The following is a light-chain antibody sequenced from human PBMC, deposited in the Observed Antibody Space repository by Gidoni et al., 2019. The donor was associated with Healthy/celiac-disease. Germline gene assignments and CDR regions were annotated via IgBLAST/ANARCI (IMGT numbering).Light chain of an antibody. J-gene: IGKJ4*01. V-gene: IGKV3-11*01. CDR1: QSVSSY. CDR2: DAS. Sequence: EIVLTQSRATLSLSPGERATLSCRASQSVSSYLAWYQQKPGQAPRLLIYDASNSASGIPARFSVSGSGTDFTLTISSLEPEDFAVYYCQQRSNWPPELTFGGGTKVEIK. CDR3: QQRSNWPPELT.